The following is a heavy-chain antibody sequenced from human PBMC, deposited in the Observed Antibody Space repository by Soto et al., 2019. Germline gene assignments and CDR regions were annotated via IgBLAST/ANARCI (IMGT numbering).Heavy chain of an antibody. D-gene: IGHD3-10*01. Sequence: GGSLRLSCTASGFTFSIYDMSWVRQAPGKGLEWVSMISGSGDSTNYADSVKGRFTISRDNFKNTLYLQMNSLRADDTAVYHCARDYYGSGSYGARAFDIWGQGTMVTVSS. J-gene: IGHJ3*02. CDR3: ARDYYGSGSYGARAFDI. V-gene: IGHV3-23*01. CDR1: GFTFSIYD. CDR2: ISGSGDST.